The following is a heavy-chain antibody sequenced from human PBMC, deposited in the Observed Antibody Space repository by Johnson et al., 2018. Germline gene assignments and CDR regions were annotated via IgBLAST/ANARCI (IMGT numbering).Heavy chain of an antibody. Sequence: QVQLVQSGAEVKRXGSSVKVXCTVSGGTFSKYSVTWVRQAPRQGLEWMGRIFPLNGIQNYSQRLQDRVTLTADKSTTTAYMELRIRSSEDTAIYFCATVDGDYYYYHLDVWGEGTAVTVSS. CDR1: GGTFSKYS. V-gene: IGHV1-69*02. D-gene: IGHD4-17*01. CDR2: IFPLNGIQ. J-gene: IGHJ6*03. CDR3: ATVDGDYYYYHLDV.